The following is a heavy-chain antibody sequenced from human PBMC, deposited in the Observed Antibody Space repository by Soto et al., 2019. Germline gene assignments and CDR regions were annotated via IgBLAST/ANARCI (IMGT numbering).Heavy chain of an antibody. CDR2: ISWNSGSI. J-gene: IGHJ4*02. CDR1: GFTFDDYA. D-gene: IGHD2-15*01. CDR3: ARNRDDWSGGSCYFIEIDY. Sequence: SLRLSCAASGFTFDDYAMHWVRQAPGKGLEWVSGISWNSGSIGYADSVKGRFTISRDNSKNTLFLQMNSLRAEDTAVYYCARNRDDWSGGSCYFIEIDYWGQGTLVTVSS. V-gene: IGHV3-9*01.